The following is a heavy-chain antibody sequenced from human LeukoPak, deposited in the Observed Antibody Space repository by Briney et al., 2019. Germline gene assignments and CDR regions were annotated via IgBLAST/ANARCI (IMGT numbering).Heavy chain of an antibody. CDR1: GFTFSSSW. Sequence: GGSLRLSCAASGFTFSSSWMIWARQAPGKGLEWVSVIYSGGSTYYADSVKGRFTISRDNSKNTLYLQMNSLRAEDTAVYYCARDDCGDYFFDYWGQETLVTVSS. CDR2: IYSGGST. CDR3: ARDDCGDYFFDY. D-gene: IGHD4-17*01. V-gene: IGHV3-66*01. J-gene: IGHJ4*02.